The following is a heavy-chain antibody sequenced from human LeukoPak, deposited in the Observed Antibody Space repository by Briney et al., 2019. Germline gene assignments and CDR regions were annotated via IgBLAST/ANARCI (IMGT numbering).Heavy chain of an antibody. CDR2: VSDNGGAT. D-gene: IGHD2-15*01. Sequence: GGSLRLSCAASGFTFSSYSMNWVRQAPGKGLEFVSGVSDNGGATYYADSVKGRFTISRDNSQNTLYLQMNSLRGEDSAIYFCARQLGYCSDGSCYFDHWGQGTLATVSS. J-gene: IGHJ4*02. V-gene: IGHV3-23*01. CDR3: ARQLGYCSDGSCYFDH. CDR1: GFTFSSYS.